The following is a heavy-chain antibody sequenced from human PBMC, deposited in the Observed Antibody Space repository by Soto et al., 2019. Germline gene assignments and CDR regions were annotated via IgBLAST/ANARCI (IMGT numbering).Heavy chain of an antibody. J-gene: IGHJ4*02. V-gene: IGHV1-69*04. CDR1: GGTFSSYT. CDR3: ARDSSSFGWDY. CDR2: IIPILGIA. D-gene: IGHD6-13*01. Sequence: SVKVSCKASGGTFSSYTISWVRQAPGQGLEWMGRIIPILGIANYAQKFQGRVTITADKSTSTAYMELSSLRSEDTAVYYCARDSSSFGWDYWGQGTLVTVSS.